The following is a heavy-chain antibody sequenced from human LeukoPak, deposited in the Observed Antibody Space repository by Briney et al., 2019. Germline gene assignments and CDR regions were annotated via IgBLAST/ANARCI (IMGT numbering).Heavy chain of an antibody. CDR3: ARDGRHSSGFNYYYYYYMDV. D-gene: IGHD3-22*01. CDR1: GGSISRSSRY. Sequence: SETLSLTCTVSGGSISRSSRYWGWIRQPPGKGLEWIGSIFYSGNTYDNPSLKSRVTISVDTSKNQFSLKLSSVTAADTAVYYCARDGRHSSGFNYYYYYYMDVWGKGTTVTVSS. J-gene: IGHJ6*03. CDR2: IFYSGNT. V-gene: IGHV4-39*07.